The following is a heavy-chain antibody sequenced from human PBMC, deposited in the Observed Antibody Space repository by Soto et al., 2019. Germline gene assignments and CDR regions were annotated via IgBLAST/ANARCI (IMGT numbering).Heavy chain of an antibody. V-gene: IGHV3-48*03. J-gene: IGHJ6*02. CDR2: ISSTASTI. CDR3: ARGAGIMTRGFHGRDV. D-gene: IGHD3-16*01. Sequence: EVQLVESGGGLVQPGGSLRLSCAASGFAFSSYEMNWVRQSPGKGLDWLSYISSTASTIHDADSVKGRFTIYRDNANNSVYLQMNSLSADDSAVYYCARGAGIMTRGFHGRDVWGQGTTVTVSS. CDR1: GFAFSSYE.